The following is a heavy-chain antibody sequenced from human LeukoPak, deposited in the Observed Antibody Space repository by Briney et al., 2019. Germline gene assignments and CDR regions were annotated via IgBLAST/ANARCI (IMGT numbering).Heavy chain of an antibody. CDR3: ARAGRDYDFWGGLGY. D-gene: IGHD3-3*01. V-gene: IGHV3-72*01. J-gene: IGHJ4*02. Sequence: PGGSLRLSCAASGFTLSDHYMDWVRQAPGKGLEWVGRSRNKVNSYTTEYAASVKGRFTISRDDSKNSLYLQMNSLKTEDTAVYYCARAGRDYDFWGGLGYWGQGTLVTVSS. CDR1: GFTLSDHY. CDR2: SRNKVNSYTT.